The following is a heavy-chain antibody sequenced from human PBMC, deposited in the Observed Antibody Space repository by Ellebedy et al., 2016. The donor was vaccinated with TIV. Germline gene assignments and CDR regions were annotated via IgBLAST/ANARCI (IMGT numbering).Heavy chain of an antibody. J-gene: IGHJ4*02. D-gene: IGHD5-18*01. CDR3: ARHGLLYSFGAFDS. V-gene: IGHV5-51*01. Sequence: GESLKISCKGSGYNFTSYWIGWVRQVPGKGLEWMGIIYPGDSDTRYSPSFQGQVTISADKSITTAYLQWSSLKASDTAMYYCARHGLLYSFGAFDSWGQGTQVTVSS. CDR1: GYNFTSYW. CDR2: IYPGDSDT.